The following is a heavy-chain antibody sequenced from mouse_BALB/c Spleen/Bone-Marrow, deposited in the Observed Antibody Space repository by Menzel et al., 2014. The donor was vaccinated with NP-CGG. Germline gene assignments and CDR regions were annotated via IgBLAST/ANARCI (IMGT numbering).Heavy chain of an antibody. CDR2: IYPYNGGT. Sequence: EVQLQQSGPELVKPGASVKISCKASGYTFTDYNMHWVKQSHGKGLEWIGYIYPYNGGTGYNQKFKSKATLTVDNSSSTAYMELRSRTSEDSAVYYCARRAGGWYFDVWGAGTTVTVSS. D-gene: IGHD3-1*01. CDR3: ARRAGGWYFDV. V-gene: IGHV1S29*02. CDR1: GYTFTDYN. J-gene: IGHJ1*01.